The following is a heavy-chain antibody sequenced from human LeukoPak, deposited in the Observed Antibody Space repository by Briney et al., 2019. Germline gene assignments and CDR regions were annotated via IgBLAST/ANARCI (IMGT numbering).Heavy chain of an antibody. Sequence: GGSLRLSCATSGFTFSHFWMSWVRQAPGKGLEWVANIKQDGTEKYYVDSVKGRFTISRDNAKNSLYLQMNTLRAEDTAVYYCARDRGSSWQLNWFDPWGQGTRVTVSS. CDR3: ARDRGSSWQLNWFDP. D-gene: IGHD6-13*01. V-gene: IGHV3-7*04. CDR1: GFTFSHFW. J-gene: IGHJ5*02. CDR2: IKQDGTEK.